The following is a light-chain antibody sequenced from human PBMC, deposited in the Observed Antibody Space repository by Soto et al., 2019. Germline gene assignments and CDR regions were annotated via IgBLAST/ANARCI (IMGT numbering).Light chain of an antibody. J-gene: IGKJ5*01. CDR3: QQFNSYPIT. CDR2: AAS. Sequence: DIPLTQSPSFLSASVGDRVTITGRASQGISSNLAWYQPKPGKAPKLLIYAASTLQSGVPSRFSGSGSGTEFTLTISSLQPEDFATYYCQQFNSYPITFGQGTRLEI. V-gene: IGKV1-9*01. CDR1: QGISSN.